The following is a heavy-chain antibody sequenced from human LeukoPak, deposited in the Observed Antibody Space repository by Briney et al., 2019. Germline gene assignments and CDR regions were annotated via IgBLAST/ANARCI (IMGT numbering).Heavy chain of an antibody. Sequence: PSETLSLTCTVSGGSISLYYWSWIRQPPGKGLEWIAYTYYSGSANYHPSLKSRVTISVDTSKNRFSLRLSSVTAADTAVYYCARVTGYMVEDYFDYWGQGTLVTVSS. D-gene: IGHD6-13*01. CDR2: TYYSGSA. V-gene: IGHV4-59*01. CDR3: ARVTGYMVEDYFDY. CDR1: GGSISLYY. J-gene: IGHJ4*02.